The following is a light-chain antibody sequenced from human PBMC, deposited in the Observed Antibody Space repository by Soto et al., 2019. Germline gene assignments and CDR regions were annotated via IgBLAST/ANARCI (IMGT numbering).Light chain of an antibody. V-gene: IGKV1-5*03. CDR2: KAS. CDR1: QSISGW. CDR3: QQYNSYSRT. Sequence: DIQMTQSPSTLSASVGDRVTITFRASQSISGWLAWYQQKPGKAPNLLIYKASTLESGVPSRFSGSGSGTEFTLTISSLQPDDFATYYCQQYNSYSRTFGQGTKVDI. J-gene: IGKJ1*01.